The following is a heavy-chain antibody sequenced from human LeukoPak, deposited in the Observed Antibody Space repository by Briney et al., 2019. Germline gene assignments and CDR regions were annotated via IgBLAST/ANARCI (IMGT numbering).Heavy chain of an antibody. CDR2: IYTSGST. Sequence: SETLSLTCTVSGGSISSYYWSWIRQPAGKGLEWIGRIYTSGSTNYNPSLKSRVTISVDTSKNQFSLKLSSVTAADTAVYYCARGGNSGYYYYGMDVWGQGTTVTVSS. D-gene: IGHD4-23*01. CDR3: ARGGNSGYYYYGMDV. CDR1: GGSISSYY. J-gene: IGHJ6*02. V-gene: IGHV4-4*07.